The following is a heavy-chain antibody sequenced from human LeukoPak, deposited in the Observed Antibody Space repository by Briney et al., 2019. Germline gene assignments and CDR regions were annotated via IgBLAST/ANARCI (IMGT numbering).Heavy chain of an antibody. D-gene: IGHD2-2*01. CDR3: ARLGYCSSTSCYPFYYYMDV. V-gene: IGHV4-30-4*08. Sequence: PSETLSLTCTVSGGSISSGDYYWSWIRQPPGKGLEWIGYIYYSGSTYYNPSLKSRVTISVDTSKNQFSLKLSSVTAADTAVYYCARLGYCSSTSCYPFYYYMDVWGKGTTVTVSS. CDR2: IYYSGST. J-gene: IGHJ6*03. CDR1: GGSISSGDYY.